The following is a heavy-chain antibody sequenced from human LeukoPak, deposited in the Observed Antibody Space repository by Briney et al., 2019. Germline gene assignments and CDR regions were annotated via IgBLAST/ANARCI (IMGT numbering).Heavy chain of an antibody. CDR1: GFNFRGQA. V-gene: IGHV3-23*01. CDR3: AKDVIRGGISYFDS. Sequence: PGGSLRLSCAASGFNFRGQAMSWVRQGPGKGLEWVAGISGRGETTYYADSVKGRFTISRDNSKNTLFLQVNGLRAEDTAVYYCAKDVIRGGISYFDSWGQGTQVAVSS. J-gene: IGHJ4*02. D-gene: IGHD3-10*01. CDR2: ISGRGETT.